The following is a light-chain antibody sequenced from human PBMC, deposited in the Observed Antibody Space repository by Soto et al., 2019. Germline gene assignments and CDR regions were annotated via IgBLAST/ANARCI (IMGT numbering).Light chain of an antibody. J-gene: IGLJ1*01. Sequence: QSALTQPASVSGSPGQSITISCTGTSSDVGAYTYVSWYQQHPGKAPKVMIFEVSHRPSGVSDRFSGSKSGNTASLTISGLHADDEADDYCISYKTSGRSPFGTGTKLTVL. CDR1: SSDVGAYTY. CDR3: ISYKTSGRSP. V-gene: IGLV2-14*01. CDR2: EVS.